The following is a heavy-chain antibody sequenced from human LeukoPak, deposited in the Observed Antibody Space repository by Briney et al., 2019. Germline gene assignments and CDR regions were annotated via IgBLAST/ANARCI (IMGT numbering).Heavy chain of an antibody. D-gene: IGHD3-22*01. CDR3: ARVRPDYYDSSGRDFDY. J-gene: IGHJ4*02. CDR1: GFTFSTYA. V-gene: IGHV3-23*01. CDR2: ISGSGGST. Sequence: GGSLRLSCAASGFTFSTYAMSWVRQAPGKGLEWVSSISGSGGSTYYADSVKGRFTISRDNAKNSLYLQMNSLRAEDTAVYYCARVRPDYYDSSGRDFDYWGQGTLVTVSS.